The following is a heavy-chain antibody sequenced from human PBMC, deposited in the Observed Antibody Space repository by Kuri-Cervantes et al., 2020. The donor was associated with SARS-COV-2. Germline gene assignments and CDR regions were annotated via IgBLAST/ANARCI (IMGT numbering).Heavy chain of an antibody. CDR3: ARTSYGSALY. Sequence: SETLSLTCTVSGGSISSSSYYWSWIRQPAGKGLEWIGRIYTSGSTNYNPSLKSRVTMSVDTSKNQFSLKLSSVTAADTAVYYCARTSYGSALYWGQGTLVTVSS. CDR2: IYTSGST. J-gene: IGHJ4*02. D-gene: IGHD3-10*01. CDR1: GGSISSSSYY. V-gene: IGHV4-61*02.